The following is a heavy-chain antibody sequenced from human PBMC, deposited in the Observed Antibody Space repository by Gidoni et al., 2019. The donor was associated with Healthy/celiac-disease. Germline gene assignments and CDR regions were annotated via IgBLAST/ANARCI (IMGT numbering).Heavy chain of an antibody. Sequence: EVQLLESGVGLVQPGGSLRLSCAASGFTFSSYAMNWVRQAPGKGLEWVSAISGSGGSTYYADSVKGRFTISRDNSKNTLYLQMNSLRAEDTAVYYCAKVSGDIYYYYGMDVWGQGTTVTVSS. D-gene: IGHD7-27*01. CDR2: ISGSGGST. V-gene: IGHV3-23*01. J-gene: IGHJ6*02. CDR1: GFTFSSYA. CDR3: AKVSGDIYYYYGMDV.